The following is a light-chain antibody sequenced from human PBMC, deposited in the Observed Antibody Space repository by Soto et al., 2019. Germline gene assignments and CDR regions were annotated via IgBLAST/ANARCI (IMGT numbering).Light chain of an antibody. J-gene: IGLJ2*01. CDR2: EVS. V-gene: IGLV2-8*01. CDR3: SSYAGSNNVV. Sequence: QSALTQPPSASGSPGQSVTISCTGTSSDLGGYNYVSWYQQHPGKAPKLMISEVSKRPSGVPDRFSGSKSGNTASLTVSGLQAEDEADYYCSSYAGSNNVVFGGGTKLTVL. CDR1: SSDLGGYNY.